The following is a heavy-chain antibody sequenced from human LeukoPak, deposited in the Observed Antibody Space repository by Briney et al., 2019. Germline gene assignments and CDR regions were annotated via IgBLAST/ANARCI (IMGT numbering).Heavy chain of an antibody. V-gene: IGHV3-21*01. Sequence: GRSLRLSCAASGFTFSSYSMNWVSQAPGKGLEWVSSISDTSGYIYYADSVKGRFTISRDNAKNSLYLQMNSLRAEDTAVYYCARSVADGAFDIWGQGTMVTVSS. CDR2: ISDTSGYI. CDR3: ARSVADGAFDI. J-gene: IGHJ3*02. D-gene: IGHD6-19*01. CDR1: GFTFSSYS.